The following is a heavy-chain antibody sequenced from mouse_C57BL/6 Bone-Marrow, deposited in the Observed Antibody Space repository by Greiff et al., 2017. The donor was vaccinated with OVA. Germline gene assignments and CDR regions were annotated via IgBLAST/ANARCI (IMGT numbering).Heavy chain of an antibody. Sequence: QVQLQQPGAELVKPGASVKLSCKASGYTFTSYWMHWVKQRPGQGLEWIGMIHPNSGSTNYNEKFKSKATLTVDKSSSTAYMQLSSLTSEDSAVYYCARRGNWDKGLGYWGQGTTLTVSS. CDR2: IHPNSGST. D-gene: IGHD4-1*01. CDR1: GYTFTSYW. J-gene: IGHJ2*01. V-gene: IGHV1-64*01. CDR3: ARRGNWDKGLGY.